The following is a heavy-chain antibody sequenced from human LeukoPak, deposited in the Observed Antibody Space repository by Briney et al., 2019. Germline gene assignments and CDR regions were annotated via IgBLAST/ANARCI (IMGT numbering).Heavy chain of an antibody. Sequence: PGRSLRLSCATSGFTFDEYAMHWVRQAPGKGLVWVSGISWNSDTIAYAGSVKGRFTISRDNAKNSLYLQMNSLRAEDTAVYYCARATSPYGSGSYYNYYYYYYYMDVWGKGTTVTISS. CDR3: ARATSPYGSGSYYNYYYYYYYMDV. CDR1: GFTFDEYA. CDR2: ISWNSDTI. J-gene: IGHJ6*03. D-gene: IGHD3-10*01. V-gene: IGHV3-9*01.